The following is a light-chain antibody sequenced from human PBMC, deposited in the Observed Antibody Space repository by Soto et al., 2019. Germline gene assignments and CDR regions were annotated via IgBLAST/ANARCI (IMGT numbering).Light chain of an antibody. J-gene: IGLJ3*02. CDR2: VNS. CDR3: QSYDSSLSGWV. V-gene: IGLV1-40*01. Sequence: QSVLTQPPSVSGAPGQRVTISCTGSSSNIGAGYDVHWYQQLPGTAPKLLIYVNSNRPSGVPDRFSGSKSGTSASLVSTGLQAEDEADYYCQSYDSSLSGWVFGGGTKLTVL. CDR1: SSNIGAGYD.